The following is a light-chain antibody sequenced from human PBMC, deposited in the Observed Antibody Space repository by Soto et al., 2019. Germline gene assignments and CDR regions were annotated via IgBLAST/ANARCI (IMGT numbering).Light chain of an antibody. Sequence: QSALTQPASVSGSPGQSITISCTGTSNDDGGYDFVSWYQQHPGKAPKLMIYDVSNRPSGVSIRFSASKSDNTASLTISGLQAEDEADYYCSSYASSSTLDVFGSGTKLTVL. V-gene: IGLV2-14*01. CDR1: SNDDGGYDF. CDR2: DVS. CDR3: SSYASSSTLDV. J-gene: IGLJ1*01.